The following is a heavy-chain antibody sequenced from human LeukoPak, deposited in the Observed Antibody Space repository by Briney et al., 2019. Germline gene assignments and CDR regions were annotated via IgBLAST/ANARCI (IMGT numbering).Heavy chain of an antibody. CDR1: GFTFSSYS. CDR3: ASSNFPAVAGEDAFDI. D-gene: IGHD6-19*01. Sequence: PGGSLRLSCAASGFTFSSYSMNWVRQAPGKGLEWVSSISSSSSYIYYADSVKGRFTISRDNAKNSLYLQMNSLRAEDTAVYYCASSNFPAVAGEDAFDIWGQGTMVTVSS. V-gene: IGHV3-21*01. CDR2: ISSSSSYI. J-gene: IGHJ3*02.